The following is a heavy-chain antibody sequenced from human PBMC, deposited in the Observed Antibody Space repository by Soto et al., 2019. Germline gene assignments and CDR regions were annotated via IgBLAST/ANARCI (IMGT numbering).Heavy chain of an antibody. J-gene: IGHJ4*02. V-gene: IGHV3-74*01. CDR3: VRSSSGCFDY. Sequence: EVQLLESGGGLVQPGGTLTLSCAASGFTLSHYCMHWVRQVPGRGLGWVSRLNYDGSSTHYADSVKGRFTISRDNAKNTLYLQMSRLIAADTAIYYCVRSSSGCFDYWGQGTVVTVSS. D-gene: IGHD5-18*01. CDR2: LNYDGSST. CDR1: GFTLSHYC.